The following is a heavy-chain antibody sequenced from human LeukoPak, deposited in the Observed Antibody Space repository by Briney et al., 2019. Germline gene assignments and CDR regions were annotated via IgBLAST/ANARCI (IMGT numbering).Heavy chain of an antibody. V-gene: IGHV4-39*07. D-gene: IGHD3-9*01. J-gene: IGHJ4*02. Sequence: PSETLSLTCTVSGGSITSSSYYCGWIRQPPGKGLEWIGSIYYSGSTYYNPSLKSRVTISVDTSKNQFSLKLSSVTAADTAVYCRAREGYDILTGDYWGQGTLVTVSS. CDR3: AREGYDILTGDY. CDR2: IYYSGST. CDR1: GGSITSSSYY.